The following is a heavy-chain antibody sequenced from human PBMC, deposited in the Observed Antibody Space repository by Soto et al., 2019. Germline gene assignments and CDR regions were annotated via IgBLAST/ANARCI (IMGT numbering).Heavy chain of an antibody. V-gene: IGHV1-18*04. CDR3: VRDLQYLRVTCNWVDS. Sequence: ASVKCSFKASGYTFANYGISWVRQAPGQGLDCMGWISGNNGATNFAPKVQGRITMTLDTSTGVASLTLRSLRSDDTAIYYCVRDLQYLRVTCNWVDSLGQLTLVTVS. CDR2: ISGNNGAT. D-gene: IGHD2-2*02. J-gene: IGHJ5*01. CDR1: GYTFANYG.